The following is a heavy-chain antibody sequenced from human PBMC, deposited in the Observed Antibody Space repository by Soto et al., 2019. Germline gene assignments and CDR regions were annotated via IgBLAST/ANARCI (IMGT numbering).Heavy chain of an antibody. CDR1: GFTFDDYG. Sequence: SLRLSCAASGFTFDDYGMSWVRQAPGKGLEWVSGINWNGDSTGYADSVKGRFTISRDNAKNSLSLQMNSLRAEDTALYYCARDAHYGDYPSGMDVWGQGTTVTVSS. J-gene: IGHJ6*02. CDR3: ARDAHYGDYPSGMDV. D-gene: IGHD4-17*01. CDR2: INWNGDST. V-gene: IGHV3-20*04.